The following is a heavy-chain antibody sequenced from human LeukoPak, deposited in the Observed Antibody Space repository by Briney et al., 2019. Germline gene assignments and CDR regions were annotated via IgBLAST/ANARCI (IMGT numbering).Heavy chain of an antibody. J-gene: IGHJ4*02. CDR2: INHSGST. D-gene: IGHD3-22*01. Sequence: SETLSLTCAVYGGSFSGYYWSWIRQPPGKGLEWVGEINHSGSTNYNPSLKSRVTIPVGTSKNQFSLKLSSVTAADTAVYYCARQTYYYDSSGYPVDYWGQGTLVTVSS. CDR1: GGSFSGYY. V-gene: IGHV4-34*01. CDR3: ARQTYYYDSSGYPVDY.